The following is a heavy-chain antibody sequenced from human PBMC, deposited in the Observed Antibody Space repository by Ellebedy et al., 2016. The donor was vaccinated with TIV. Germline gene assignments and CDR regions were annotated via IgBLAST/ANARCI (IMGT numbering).Heavy chain of an antibody. CDR3: ATSTRRSSGWYPDF. Sequence: AASVQVSCKAAGYTFTSHGVSWVRPPPGQGLQWMGWISGYNGNTIYAQKFQGRITMTKDTSTSTAYMELRSLTSADTAFYYCATSTRRSSGWYPDFWGQGTLVTVSS. CDR2: ISGYNGNT. V-gene: IGHV1-18*04. D-gene: IGHD6-19*01. CDR1: GYTFTSHG. J-gene: IGHJ4*02.